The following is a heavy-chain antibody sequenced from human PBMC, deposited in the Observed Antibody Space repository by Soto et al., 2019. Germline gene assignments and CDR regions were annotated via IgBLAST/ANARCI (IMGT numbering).Heavy chain of an antibody. CDR2: ISAYNGNT. CDR1: GYTFTSYG. D-gene: IGHD3-22*01. Sequence: QVQLVQSGAEVKKPGASVKVSCKASGYTFTSYGISWVRLAPGQGLEWMGWISAYNGNTNYAQKLQGRVTMTTDTSTSTAYMELRSLRSDDTAVYYWARDEDYYDSSGYGMDVWGQGTTVTVSS. CDR3: ARDEDYYDSSGYGMDV. V-gene: IGHV1-18*01. J-gene: IGHJ6*02.